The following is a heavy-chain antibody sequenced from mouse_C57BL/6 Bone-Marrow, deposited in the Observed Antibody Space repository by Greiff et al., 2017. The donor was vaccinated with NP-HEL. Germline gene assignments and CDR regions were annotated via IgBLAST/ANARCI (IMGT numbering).Heavy chain of an antibody. D-gene: IGHD2-3*01. J-gene: IGHJ4*01. Sequence: EVKLVESGGGLVKPGGSLKLSCAASGFTFSDYGMHWVRQAPEKGLEWVAYISSGSSTIYYADTVKGRFTISRDNAKNTLFLQMTSLRSEDTAMYYCASSPLYDGYFYYAMDYWGQGTSVTVSS. CDR1: GFTFSDYG. CDR3: ASSPLYDGYFYYAMDY. CDR2: ISSGSSTI. V-gene: IGHV5-17*01.